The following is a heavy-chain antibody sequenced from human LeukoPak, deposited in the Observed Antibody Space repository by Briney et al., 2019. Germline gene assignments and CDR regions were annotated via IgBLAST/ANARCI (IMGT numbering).Heavy chain of an antibody. CDR3: ARVVGATTRYYYYMDV. D-gene: IGHD1-26*01. J-gene: IGHJ6*03. CDR1: GYTFTGYY. CDR2: INLNSGGT. Sequence: ASVKVSCKASGYTFTGYYMHWVRQAPGQGLEWMGWINLNSGGTNYAQKFQGRVTMTRDTSISTAYMELSRLRSDDTAVYYCARVVGATTRYYYYMDVWGKGTTVTVSS. V-gene: IGHV1-2*02.